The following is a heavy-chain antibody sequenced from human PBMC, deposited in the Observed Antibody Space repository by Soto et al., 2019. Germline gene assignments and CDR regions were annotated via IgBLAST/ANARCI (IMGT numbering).Heavy chain of an antibody. J-gene: IGHJ6*02. CDR1: GFSLSTGGVG. Sequence: QITLKESGPTLVKPTQTLTLTCTFSGFSLSTGGVGVGWIRQPPGEALEWLALLYWDDERRYSPSLKTRLTITKDTSKNQVVLSMTNMDLGDTATYYCVYRRCGGDCLQSYSSHYYYGMDVWGQGTTVTVSS. D-gene: IGHD2-21*02. CDR2: LYWDDER. V-gene: IGHV2-5*02. CDR3: VYRRCGGDCLQSYSSHYYYGMDV.